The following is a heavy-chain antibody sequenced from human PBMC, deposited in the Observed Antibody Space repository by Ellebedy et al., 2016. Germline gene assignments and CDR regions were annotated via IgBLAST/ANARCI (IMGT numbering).Heavy chain of an antibody. J-gene: IGHJ6*02. CDR3: ARDVYYYDSSGYYPSDYYYYGMDV. CDR2: IIPILGIA. D-gene: IGHD3-22*01. V-gene: IGHV1-69*04. Sequence: SVKVSXXASGGTFSSYAISWVRQAPGQGLEWMGRIIPILGIANYAQKFQGRVTITADESTSTAYMELSSLRSEDTAVYYCARDVYYYDSSGYYPSDYYYYGMDVWGQGTTVTVSS. CDR1: GGTFSSYA.